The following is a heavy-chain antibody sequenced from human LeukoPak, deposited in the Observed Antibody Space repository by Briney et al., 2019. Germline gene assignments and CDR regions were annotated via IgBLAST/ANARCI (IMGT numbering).Heavy chain of an antibody. CDR3: ARTPRGYSYARYFDY. V-gene: IGHV4-39*07. CDR1: GGSISSSSYY. J-gene: IGHJ4*02. Sequence: SETLSLTCTVSGGSISSSSYYWGLIRQPPGKGLEWIGSIYYSGSTYYNPSLKSRVTISVDTSKNQFSLKLSSVTAADTAVYYCARTPRGYSYARYFDYWGQGTLVTVSS. D-gene: IGHD5-18*01. CDR2: IYYSGST.